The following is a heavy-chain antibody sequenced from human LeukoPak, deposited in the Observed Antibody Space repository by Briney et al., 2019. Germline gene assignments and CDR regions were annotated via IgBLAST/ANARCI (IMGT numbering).Heavy chain of an antibody. CDR2: IIPIFGTA. D-gene: IGHD6-13*01. CDR1: GGTFSSYA. J-gene: IGHJ6*03. V-gene: IGHV1-69*13. Sequence: ASVKVSCKASGGTFSSYAISWVRQAPGQGLEWMGGIIPIFGTANYAQKFQGRVTITADESTSTAYMALSSLRSEDTAVYYCASRFRYSSSWDYYYYMDVWGKGTTVTVSS. CDR3: ASRFRYSSSWDYYYYMDV.